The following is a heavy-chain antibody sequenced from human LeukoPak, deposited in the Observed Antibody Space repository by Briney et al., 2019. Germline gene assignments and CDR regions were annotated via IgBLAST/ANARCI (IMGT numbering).Heavy chain of an antibody. CDR3: ARDSYYYYGMDV. CDR1: GFTVSSNY. J-gene: IGHJ6*02. CDR2: IYSGGST. Sequence: GGSLRLSCAASGFTVSSNYMSWVRQAPGKGLEWVSVIYSGGSTCYADSVKGRFTISRDNSKNTLYLQMNSLRAEDTAVYYCARDSYYYYGMDVWGQGTTVTVSS. V-gene: IGHV3-53*01.